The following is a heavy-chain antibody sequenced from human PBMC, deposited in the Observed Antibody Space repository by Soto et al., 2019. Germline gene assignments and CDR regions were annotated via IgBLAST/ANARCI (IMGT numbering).Heavy chain of an antibody. CDR2: INYDGSSK. D-gene: IGHD2-21*01. CDR1: GFIFSAYG. CDR3: ARCKQKVIHCAMDV. J-gene: IGHJ6*02. Sequence: QVHLVESGGGAVQAGRSLRVSCATSGFIFSAYGMHWVRQAPGKGLEWVAFINYDGSSKFYGDSVKGRFTVSSDNSKNTLFLQLNSLRGEDTATYYCARCKQKVIHCAMDVWGQGATVTVTS. V-gene: IGHV3-33*01.